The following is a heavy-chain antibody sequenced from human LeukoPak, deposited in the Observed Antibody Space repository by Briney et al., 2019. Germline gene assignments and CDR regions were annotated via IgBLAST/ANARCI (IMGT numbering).Heavy chain of an antibody. V-gene: IGHV3-23*01. CDR3: AKTQGYLDY. Sequence: PGGSLRLSCAASGFTFSSNAMSWVRKAPGKGLEWVSAITGGGTTYYGDFMKGRFTISRDNSKNTLYLQVNTLRAEDTAVYYCAKTQGYLDYWGQGTLVTVSS. J-gene: IGHJ4*02. CDR1: GFTFSSNA. CDR2: ITGGGTT.